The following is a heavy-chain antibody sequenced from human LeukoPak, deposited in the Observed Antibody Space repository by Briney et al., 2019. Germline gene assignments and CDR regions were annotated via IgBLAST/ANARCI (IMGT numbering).Heavy chain of an antibody. CDR2: IIPIFGTA. CDR3: ARGYSSSWNLAYYYYYGMDV. D-gene: IGHD6-13*01. Sequence: SVKVSCRASGGTFSSYAISWVRQAPGQGLEWMGGIIPIFGTANYAQKFQGRVTITADESTSTAYMELSSLRSEDTAVYYCARGYSSSWNLAYYYYYGMDVWGQGTTVTVSS. J-gene: IGHJ6*02. CDR1: GGTFSSYA. V-gene: IGHV1-69*13.